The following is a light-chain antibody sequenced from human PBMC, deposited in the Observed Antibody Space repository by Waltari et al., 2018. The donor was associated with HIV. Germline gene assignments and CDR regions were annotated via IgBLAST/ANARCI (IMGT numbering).Light chain of an antibody. Sequence: QSVLTQPPSVSAAPGPKVTISCSGRNSNIGNNYVSWYQQIPGTAPKLLNYDNNKRPSGIPDRFSGSKSDTSATLGITGLQTGDEADYRCGTWDSSLSAVVFGGGTKLTVL. CDR1: NSNIGNNY. CDR3: GTWDSSLSAVV. J-gene: IGLJ3*02. CDR2: DNN. V-gene: IGLV1-51*01.